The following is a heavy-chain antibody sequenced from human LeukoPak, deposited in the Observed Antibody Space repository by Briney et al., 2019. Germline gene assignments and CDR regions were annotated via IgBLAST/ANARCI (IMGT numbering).Heavy chain of an antibody. CDR1: GFTFNGFA. CDR2: ISGSDGTS. J-gene: IGHJ4*02. CDR3: AKSLGVGGYTRYKGFDQ. Sequence: GVSLRLSCAASGFTFNGFAMNWVRQAPGKGLEWVSSISGSDGTSHYADFVKGRFTISRDNSKNTLYLQMNSLRAEDTAAYYCAKSLGVGGYTRYKGFDQWGQGTLVVVSS. V-gene: IGHV3-23*01. D-gene: IGHD3-16*02.